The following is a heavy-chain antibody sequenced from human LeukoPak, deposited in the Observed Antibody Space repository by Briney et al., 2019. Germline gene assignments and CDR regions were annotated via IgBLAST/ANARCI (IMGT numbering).Heavy chain of an antibody. CDR1: GFTFSSYA. V-gene: IGHV3-23*01. Sequence: GGSLRLSCAASGFTFSSYAMSWVRQAPGKGLEWVSGVSGSGGSTYYAESVKGRFTISRDNSKNTLYLQVNSLRAEDTAVYYCATHRYSTSSGDGFDIWGQGTLVTVSS. CDR3: ATHRYSTSSGDGFDI. J-gene: IGHJ3*02. D-gene: IGHD6-6*01. CDR2: VSGSGGST.